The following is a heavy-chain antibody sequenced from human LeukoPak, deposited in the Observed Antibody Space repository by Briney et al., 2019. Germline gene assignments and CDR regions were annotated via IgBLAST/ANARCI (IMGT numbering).Heavy chain of an antibody. CDR2: ISGSGGST. D-gene: IGHD3-22*01. J-gene: IGHJ4*02. V-gene: IGHV3-23*01. Sequence: GGSLRLSCAASGFTFSSYAMSWVRQAPGKGLEWVSAISGSGGSTYYADSVKGRFTISIDNYKSTLYLQMNSLRAEDTAVYYCAKGDSSGYYYRPGYYFDYWGQGTLVTVSS. CDR3: AKGDSSGYYYRPGYYFDY. CDR1: GFTFSSYA.